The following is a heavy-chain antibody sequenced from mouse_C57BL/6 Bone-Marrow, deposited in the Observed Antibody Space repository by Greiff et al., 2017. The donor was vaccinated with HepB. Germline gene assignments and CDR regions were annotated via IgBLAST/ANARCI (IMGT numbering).Heavy chain of an antibody. V-gene: IGHV2-6*01. J-gene: IGHJ3*01. CDR2: IWGVGST. CDR1: GFSLTSYG. D-gene: IGHD3-2*02. Sequence: VKVVESGPGLVAPSQSLPITCTVSGFSLTSYGVDWVRQSPGKGLEWLGVIWGVGSTNYNSALKSRLSISKDNSKSQVFLKMNSLQTDDTAMYYCASGDSSGAFAYWGQGTLVTVSA. CDR3: ASGDSSGAFAY.